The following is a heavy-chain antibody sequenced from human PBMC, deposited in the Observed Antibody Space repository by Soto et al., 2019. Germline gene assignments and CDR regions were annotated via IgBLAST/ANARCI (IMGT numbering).Heavy chain of an antibody. CDR3: AREGYCSSTSCYSFDY. CDR1: GFTFSSYA. V-gene: IGHV3-64*01. D-gene: IGHD2-2*01. J-gene: IGHJ4*02. Sequence: EVQLVESGGGLVQPGGSLRLSCAASGFTFSSYAMHWVRQAPGKGLEYVSAISSNGGSTYYANSVRGRFTISRDNSKNXLYLHMGSLRAEDMAVYYCAREGYCSSTSCYSFDYWGQGTMVTVSS. CDR2: ISSNGGST.